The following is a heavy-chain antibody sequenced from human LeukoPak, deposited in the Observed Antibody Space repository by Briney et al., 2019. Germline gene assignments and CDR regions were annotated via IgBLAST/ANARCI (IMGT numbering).Heavy chain of an antibody. J-gene: IGHJ4*02. Sequence: SETLSLTCAVYGGSFSGYYWSWIRQPPGKGLEWIGEINHSGSTNYNPSLKGRVTISVDTSKNQFSLKLSSVTAADTAVYYCAKTPGGGTDYWGQGTLVTVSS. CDR3: AKTPGGGTDY. V-gene: IGHV4-34*01. D-gene: IGHD1-14*01. CDR1: GGSFSGYY. CDR2: INHSGST.